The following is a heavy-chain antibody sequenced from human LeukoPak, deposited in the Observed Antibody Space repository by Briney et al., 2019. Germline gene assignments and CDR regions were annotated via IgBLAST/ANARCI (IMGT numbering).Heavy chain of an antibody. D-gene: IGHD2-2*01. J-gene: IGHJ4*02. Sequence: KCGESLKISCKGSGYSFTSYWIGWVRQMPGKGLEWMGIIYPGDSDTRYSPSFQGQVTIPADKSISTAYLQWSSLKASDTAMYYCARQGSCSSTSCYYYFDYWGREPWSPSPQ. CDR1: GYSFTSYW. V-gene: IGHV5-51*01. CDR3: ARQGSCSSTSCYYYFDY. CDR2: IYPGDSDT.